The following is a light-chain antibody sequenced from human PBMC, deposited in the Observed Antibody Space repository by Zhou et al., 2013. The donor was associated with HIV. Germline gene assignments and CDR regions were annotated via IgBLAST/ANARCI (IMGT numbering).Light chain of an antibody. CDR1: QSVSSY. J-gene: IGKJ1*01. CDR3: QQYDSSPRT. CDR2: DAS. Sequence: EIVLTQSPATLSLSPGERATLSCRASQSVSSYLAWYQQKPGQPPRLLIYDASNRATGIPARFSGSGSGTDFTLTISSLEPEDFAVYHCQQYDSSPRTFGQGTKVEIK. V-gene: IGKV3-11*01.